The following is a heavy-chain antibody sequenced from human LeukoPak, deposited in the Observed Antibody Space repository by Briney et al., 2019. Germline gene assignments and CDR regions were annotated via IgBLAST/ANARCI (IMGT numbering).Heavy chain of an antibody. Sequence: SETLSLTCAVSGYSISSGYYWGWIRQPPGKGLGWIGSIYHSGSTYYNPSLKSRVTISVDTSKNQISLKLSSVTAADTAVYYCATGTYYDFWSGEDAFDIWGQGTMVTVSS. V-gene: IGHV4-38-2*01. CDR1: GYSISSGYY. D-gene: IGHD3-3*01. CDR3: ATGTYYDFWSGEDAFDI. CDR2: IYHSGST. J-gene: IGHJ3*02.